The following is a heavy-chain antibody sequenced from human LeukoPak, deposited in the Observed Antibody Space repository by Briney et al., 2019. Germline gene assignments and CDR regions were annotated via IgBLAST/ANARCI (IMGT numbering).Heavy chain of an antibody. CDR1: GGTFSSYA. D-gene: IGHD3-3*01. CDR2: IIPIFGTA. Sequence: ASVKVSCKASGGTFSSYAISWVRQAPGQGLEWMGGIIPIFGTANYAQKFQGRVTITTDESTSTAYMELSSLRSEDTAVYYCARSPTDYDFWSGPDTYYFDYWGQGTLVTVSS. CDR3: ARSPTDYDFWSGPDTYYFDY. J-gene: IGHJ4*02. V-gene: IGHV1-69*05.